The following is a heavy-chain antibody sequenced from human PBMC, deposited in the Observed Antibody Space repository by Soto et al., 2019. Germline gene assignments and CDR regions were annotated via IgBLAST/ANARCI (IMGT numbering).Heavy chain of an antibody. J-gene: IGHJ3*02. CDR3: ATLSGSRPNDAFDI. CDR2: ISGYNGDT. V-gene: IGHV1-18*01. D-gene: IGHD1-26*01. Sequence: QVQLVQSGPEVKRPGASVKVSCKTSGYTFTNYAISWVRQAPGQGLEWMGWISGYNGDTNYPQRLLGRVTMTTDTSTSTAYMELRSLSSDDTAIYYCATLSGSRPNDAFDIWGQGTMVTVSS. CDR1: GYTFTNYA.